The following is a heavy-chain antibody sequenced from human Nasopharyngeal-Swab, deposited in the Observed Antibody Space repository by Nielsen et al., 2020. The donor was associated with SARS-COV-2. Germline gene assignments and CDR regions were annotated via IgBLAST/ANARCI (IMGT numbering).Heavy chain of an antibody. Sequence: ASVKVSCKASGYTFTSYDINWVRQATGQGLEWMGWMNPNSGNTGYAQKFQGRVTITRNTSISKAYMELSSLRSEDTAVYYCARVSAGTSKRDAFDIWGQGTMVTVSS. V-gene: IGHV1-8*03. J-gene: IGHJ3*02. D-gene: IGHD1-7*01. CDR2: MNPNSGNT. CDR3: ARVSAGTSKRDAFDI. CDR1: GYTFTSYD.